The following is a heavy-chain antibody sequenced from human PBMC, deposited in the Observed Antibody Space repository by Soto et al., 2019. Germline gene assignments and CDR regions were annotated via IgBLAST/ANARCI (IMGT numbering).Heavy chain of an antibody. Sequence: SLRLSCAASGFTFSSYEMNWVRQAPGKGLEWVSYISSSGSTIYYADSVKGRFTISRDNAKNSLYLQMNSLRAEDTAVYYCARDRVGYYDSSGYYQPLYYYYGMDVWGQGTTVTVS. CDR1: GFTFSSYE. V-gene: IGHV3-48*03. CDR3: ARDRVGYYDSSGYYQPLYYYYGMDV. CDR2: ISSSGSTI. J-gene: IGHJ6*02. D-gene: IGHD3-22*01.